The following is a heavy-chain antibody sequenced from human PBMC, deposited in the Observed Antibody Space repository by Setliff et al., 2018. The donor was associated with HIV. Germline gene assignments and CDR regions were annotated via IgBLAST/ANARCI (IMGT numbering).Heavy chain of an antibody. V-gene: IGHV1-18*01. CDR3: ARDPSNTSGWLPYYDY. D-gene: IGHD6-19*01. Sequence: ASVKVSCKASGYTFNSYGISWVRQAPGQGLEWMGWISAYNGNTNYAQKLQGRVTMTTDTSTSTAYMELRSLRSDDTAVYYCARDPSNTSGWLPYYDYWGQGTLVTVSS. CDR2: ISAYNGNT. CDR1: GYTFNSYG. J-gene: IGHJ4*02.